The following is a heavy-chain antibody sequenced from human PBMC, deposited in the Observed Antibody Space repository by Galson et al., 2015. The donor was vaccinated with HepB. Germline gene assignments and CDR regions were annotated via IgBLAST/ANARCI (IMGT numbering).Heavy chain of an antibody. CDR2: ISYDGSNK. CDR3: ARDYYYGSGSLFDY. D-gene: IGHD3-10*01. J-gene: IGHJ4*02. Sequence: SLRLSCAASGFTFSSYAMHWVRQAPGKGLEWVAVISYDGSNKYYADSVKGRFTISRDNSKNTLYLQMNSLRAEDTAVYYCARDYYYGSGSLFDYWGQGTLVTVSS. CDR1: GFTFSSYA. V-gene: IGHV3-30*04.